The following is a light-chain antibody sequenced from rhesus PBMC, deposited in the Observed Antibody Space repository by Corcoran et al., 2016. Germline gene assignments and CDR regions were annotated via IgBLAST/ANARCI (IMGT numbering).Light chain of an antibody. J-gene: IGKJ4*01. Sequence: EIVMTQSPATLSLSPGETATLSCRASENVGSYLAWFQQKPGQAPKVLVQSANLRATGMPERFIGSGSRTECTLTISSLEPEDVGVYHCQQYNDLPLTFGGGTKVELK. V-gene: IGKV3-40*03. CDR1: ENVGSY. CDR3: QQYNDLPLT. CDR2: SAN.